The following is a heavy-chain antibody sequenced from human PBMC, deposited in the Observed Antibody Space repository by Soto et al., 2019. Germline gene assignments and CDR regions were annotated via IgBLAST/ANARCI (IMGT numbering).Heavy chain of an antibody. V-gene: IGHV4-30-2*01. Sequence: QLQLQESGSGLVKPSQTLSLTCAVSGGSISSGGYSWSWIRQPPWKGLEWIGYIYHSGSTYYNPSLKSRITISIDRSKNQLSLKLSSVTAADTAVYYCARGMTTVTTLDYWGQGTLVTVSS. D-gene: IGHD4-4*01. CDR3: ARGMTTVTTLDY. J-gene: IGHJ4*02. CDR1: GGSISSGGYS. CDR2: IYHSGST.